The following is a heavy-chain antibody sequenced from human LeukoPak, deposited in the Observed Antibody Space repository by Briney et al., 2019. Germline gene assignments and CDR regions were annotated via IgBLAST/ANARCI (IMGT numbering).Heavy chain of an antibody. D-gene: IGHD6-19*01. V-gene: IGHV1-2*02. Sequence: ASVKVSCKASGYTFSSYGFSWVRQAPGQGLEWMGWINPNSGGTHYAQKFQGRLTMTRDTPISTAYMDLSRLTSDDTAVYYCARDGGRGWEFDYWGQGTLATVSS. CDR3: ARDGGRGWEFDY. CDR2: INPNSGGT. J-gene: IGHJ4*02. CDR1: GYTFSSYG.